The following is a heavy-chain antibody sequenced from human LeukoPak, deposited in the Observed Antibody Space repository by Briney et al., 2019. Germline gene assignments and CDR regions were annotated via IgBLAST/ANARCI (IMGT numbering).Heavy chain of an antibody. V-gene: IGHV1-2*02. CDR1: GYIFSGYS. D-gene: IGHD6-13*01. CDR3: ARDRAGAFDI. J-gene: IGHJ3*02. CDR2: INPNSGAT. Sequence: ASVKVSCKASGYIFSGYSIHWVRQAPGQGLEWMGWINPNSGATNYAQKFQGRVTMTRDTSISTAYMELSRLRSDDTAVYYCARDRAGAFDIWGQGTMVTVSS.